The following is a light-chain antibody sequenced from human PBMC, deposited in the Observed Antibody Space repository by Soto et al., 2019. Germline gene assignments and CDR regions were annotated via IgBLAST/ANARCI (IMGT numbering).Light chain of an antibody. CDR1: QSLLHSNGYNY. V-gene: IGKV2-28*01. CDR2: LGS. CDR3: MQALQTPPWT. J-gene: IGKJ1*01. Sequence: DIVMTQSPLSLPVTPGEPASISCRSSQSLLHSNGYNYLDWYLQKPGQSPQLLIYLGSNRASGVPDRFSGSGSGTDFTLKISRVEAEDVGVYYCMQALQTPPWTFCQVTKVEIK.